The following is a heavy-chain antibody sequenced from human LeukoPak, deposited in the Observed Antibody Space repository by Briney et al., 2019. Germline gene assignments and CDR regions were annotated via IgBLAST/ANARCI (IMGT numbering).Heavy chain of an antibody. CDR2: ISTYNGDT. CDR3: ARVALGSWYFDL. Sequence: ASVKVSCKASGYTFTTYAISWVRQAPGQGLEWMGGISTYNGDTNYAQKFQGRVTLTTDTSTSTAYMDLRSLRSEDTAVYHCARVALGSWYFDLWGRGTLVTVSS. J-gene: IGHJ2*01. CDR1: GYTFTTYA. V-gene: IGHV1-18*01. D-gene: IGHD2-15*01.